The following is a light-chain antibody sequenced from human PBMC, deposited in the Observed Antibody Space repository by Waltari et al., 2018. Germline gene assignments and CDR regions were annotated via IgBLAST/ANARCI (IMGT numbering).Light chain of an antibody. CDR2: DVN. Sequence: QSALTQPASVSGSPGQSITISCTGTGSEVGGYDYVPWYQRHPGKVPKVMIYDVNKRPSGVSDRFSGSKSGYTASLTISGLQAQDEADYYCSSYTSSRAIFVFGIGTKVTVL. CDR1: GSEVGGYDY. V-gene: IGLV2-14*01. J-gene: IGLJ1*01. CDR3: SSYTSSRAIFV.